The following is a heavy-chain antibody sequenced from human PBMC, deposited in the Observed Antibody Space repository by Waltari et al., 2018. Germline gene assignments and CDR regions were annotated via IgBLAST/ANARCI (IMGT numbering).Heavy chain of an antibody. CDR1: GVIVSSNF. D-gene: IGHD3-16*01. CDR3: AKAGVSEGGRYYLDS. J-gene: IGHJ4*02. V-gene: IGHV3-53*02. Sequence: EVQLVETGGGLIHPGGSLRVSCAASGVIVSSNFMSWVRQAAGRGLGWVSTLYRACFTKSAGSVKGRFTISRDSSKNTLYLQMSRLRAEDTAVYYCAKAGVSEGGRYYLDSWGQGTLVSVSS. CDR2: LYRACFT.